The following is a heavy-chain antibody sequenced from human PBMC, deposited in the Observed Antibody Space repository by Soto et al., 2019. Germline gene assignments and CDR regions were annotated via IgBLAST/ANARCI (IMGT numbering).Heavy chain of an antibody. D-gene: IGHD6-6*01. J-gene: IGHJ6*02. CDR1: GYTFTSYG. V-gene: IGHV1-18*01. CDR3: ARKSIAARPPYYYGMDV. CDR2: ISAYNGNT. Sequence: QVKLVQSGAEVKKPGASVKVSCKASGYTFTSYGISWVRQAPGQGLEWMGWISAYNGNTNYAQKLQGRVTMTTDTSTSTAYMELRSLRSDDTAVYYCARKSIAARPPYYYGMDVWGQGTTVTVSS.